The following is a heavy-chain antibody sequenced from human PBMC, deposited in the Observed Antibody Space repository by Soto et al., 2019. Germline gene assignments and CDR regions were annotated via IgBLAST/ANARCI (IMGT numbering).Heavy chain of an antibody. CDR3: ARGNYYYDSSGYYRGGVFVY. CDR1: GGSISSGGYY. J-gene: IGHJ4*02. Sequence: SETLSLTCTVSGGSISSGGYYWSWIRQHPGKGLEWIGYIYFTGSTYYNPSLKSRLTISLDTSENQFSLKLSSVTAADTAVYYCARGNYYYDSSGYYRGGVFVYWGQGALVTVSS. CDR2: IYFTGST. V-gene: IGHV4-31*03. D-gene: IGHD3-22*01.